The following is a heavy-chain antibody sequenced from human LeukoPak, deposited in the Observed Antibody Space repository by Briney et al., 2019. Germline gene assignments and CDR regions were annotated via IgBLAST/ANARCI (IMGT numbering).Heavy chain of an antibody. CDR3: ARSLSSGSLRLDY. D-gene: IGHD6-25*01. V-gene: IGHV6-1*01. Sequence: SQTLSLTCDISGDSVSSNSAAWNWIRQSPSRGLEWLGRTYYRSRWYNDYAVSVKSRITIKPDTSRNQFSLQQNSVTPEDTAVYYCARSLSSGSLRLDYWGQGTLVTVSS. CDR2: TYYRSRWYN. J-gene: IGHJ4*02. CDR1: GDSVSSNSAA.